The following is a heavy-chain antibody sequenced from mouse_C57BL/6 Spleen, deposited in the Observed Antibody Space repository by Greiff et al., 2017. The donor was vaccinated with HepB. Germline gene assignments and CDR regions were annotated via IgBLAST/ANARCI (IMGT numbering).Heavy chain of an antibody. Sequence: EVQWVESGGGLVKPGGSLKLSCAASGFTFSSYAMSWVRQTPEKRLEWVATISDGGSYTYYPDNVKGRFTISRDNAKNNLYLQMSHLKSEDTAMYYCAREGYGSHYFDYWGQGTTLTVSS. J-gene: IGHJ2*01. V-gene: IGHV5-4*01. CDR1: GFTFSSYA. CDR2: ISDGGSYT. D-gene: IGHD1-1*01. CDR3: AREGYGSHYFDY.